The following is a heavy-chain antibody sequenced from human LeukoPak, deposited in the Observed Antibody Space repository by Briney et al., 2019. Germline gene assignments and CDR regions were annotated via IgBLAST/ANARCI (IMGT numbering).Heavy chain of an antibody. CDR2: IYYSGST. Sequence: PSVTLSLTCTVSGGSISSYYWSWIRQPPGKGLEGIGYIYYSGSTNYNPSLKSRVTISVDTSKNQFSLKLSSVTAADTAVYYCARVVQSTDSSGFYLPEYFQHWGQGTLVTVSS. CDR3: ARVVQSTDSSGFYLPEYFQH. J-gene: IGHJ1*01. CDR1: GGSISSYY. D-gene: IGHD3-22*01. V-gene: IGHV4-59*01.